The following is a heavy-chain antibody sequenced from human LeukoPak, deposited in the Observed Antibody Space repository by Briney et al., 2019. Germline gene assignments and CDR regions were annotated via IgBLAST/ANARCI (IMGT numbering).Heavy chain of an antibody. CDR1: GYTFTSYG. V-gene: IGHV1-18*01. J-gene: IGHJ4*02. CDR3: ARVGISYDSSGYYFPDQYYFDY. D-gene: IGHD3-22*01. Sequence: ASVKVSCKASGYTFTSYGISWVRQAPGQGLEWMGWISAYNGNTNYAQKLQGRVTMTTDTSTSTAYMEPRSLRSDDTAVYYCARVGISYDSSGYYFPDQYYFDYWGQGTLVTVSS. CDR2: ISAYNGNT.